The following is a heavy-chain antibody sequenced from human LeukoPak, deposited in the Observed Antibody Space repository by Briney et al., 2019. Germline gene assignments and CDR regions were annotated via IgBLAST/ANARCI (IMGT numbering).Heavy chain of an antibody. D-gene: IGHD2-15*01. Sequence: GGSLRLSCAASGFTFSSYWMSWVRQAPGKGLEWVANIKQGGSEKYYVDSVKGRFTISRDNAKNSLYPQMNSLRAEDTAVYYCAREGDGDCSGGSCYEAFDYWGQGTLVTVSS. CDR2: IKQGGSEK. CDR1: GFTFSSYW. V-gene: IGHV3-7*01. CDR3: AREGDGDCSGGSCYEAFDY. J-gene: IGHJ4*02.